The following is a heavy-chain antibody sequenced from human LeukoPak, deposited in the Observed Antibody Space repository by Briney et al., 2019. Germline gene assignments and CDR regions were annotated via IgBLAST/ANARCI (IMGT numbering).Heavy chain of an antibody. Sequence: GGSLRLSCAASGFTVSSNYMSWIRQAPGKGLEWISYISSSGSTIYYADSVKGRFTISRDNAKKSLYLQMNSLRAEDTAVYYCARGKGASTEFDYWGQGTLVTVSS. CDR2: ISSSGSTI. J-gene: IGHJ4*02. V-gene: IGHV3-11*04. CDR1: GFTVSSNY. D-gene: IGHD1-26*01. CDR3: ARGKGASTEFDY.